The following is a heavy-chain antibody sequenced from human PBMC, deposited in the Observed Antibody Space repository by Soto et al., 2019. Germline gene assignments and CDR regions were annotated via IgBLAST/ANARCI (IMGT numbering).Heavy chain of an antibody. CDR3: ARSIAPADTFAY. CDR1: GGSISSGGYS. CDR2: IYHSGST. V-gene: IGHV4-30-2*01. D-gene: IGHD2-21*01. J-gene: IGHJ4*02. Sequence: SETLSLTCAVSGGSISSGGYSWSWIRQPPGKGLEWIGYIYHSGSTYYNPSLKSRVTISVDRSKNQFSLKLSSVTAADTAVYFCARSIAPADTFAYWAQRTPVTVYS.